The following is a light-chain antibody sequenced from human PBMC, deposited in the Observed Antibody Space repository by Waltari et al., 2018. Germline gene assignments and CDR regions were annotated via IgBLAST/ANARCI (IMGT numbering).Light chain of an antibody. CDR1: SSNIGSYT. CDR2: SND. J-gene: IGLJ3*02. Sequence: QSVLTQPPSASGTPGQRVTISCSGSSSNIGSYTVNWYQQFPGTAPKLLIYSNDQRPSGVPDRFSGSKSGTSASLAISGLQSEDGADYYCATWDDRLNGQGVFGGGTRLTVL. CDR3: ATWDDRLNGQGV. V-gene: IGLV1-44*01.